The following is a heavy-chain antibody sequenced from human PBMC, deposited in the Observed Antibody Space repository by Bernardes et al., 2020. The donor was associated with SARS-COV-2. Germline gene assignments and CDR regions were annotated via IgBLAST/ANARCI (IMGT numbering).Heavy chain of an antibody. CDR2: INPNSGGT. D-gene: IGHD2-21*01. J-gene: IGHJ6*02. CDR1: GYTFTGYY. Sequence: ASVKVSCKASGYTFTGYYMHWVRQAPGQGLEWMGSINPNSGGTNYAQTFQGRVTMTRDTSISTAYMELSRLRSDETAVYYCARPRNSPFYYYGMDVWGQGTTVTVSS. CDR3: ARPRNSPFYYYGMDV. V-gene: IGHV1-2*02.